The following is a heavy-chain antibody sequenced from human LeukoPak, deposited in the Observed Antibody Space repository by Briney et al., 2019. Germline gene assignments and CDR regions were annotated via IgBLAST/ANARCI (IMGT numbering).Heavy chain of an antibody. V-gene: IGHV1-69*13. D-gene: IGHD2-2*01. Sequence: SVKGSCKASGGTFSSYAISWVRQAPGQGLEWMGGIIPIFGTANYAQKFQGRVTITADESTSTAYMELSSLRSEDTAVYYCARKDIVVVPAAMDYYYYYMDVWGKGTTVTVSS. CDR3: ARKDIVVVPAAMDYYYYYMDV. CDR2: IIPIFGTA. J-gene: IGHJ6*03. CDR1: GGTFSSYA.